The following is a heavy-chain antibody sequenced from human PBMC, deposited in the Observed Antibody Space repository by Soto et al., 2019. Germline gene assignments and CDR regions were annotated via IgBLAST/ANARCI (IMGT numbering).Heavy chain of an antibody. CDR1: GDSISSYH. Sequence: QVHLQESGPGLVKPSETLSLTCTVSGDSISSYHWNWIRETPGKGLEWIGYFFYSGSTNSYYNPSPNSRVIISGDTSRNQFSLRLSSVTAADTAVYYCVRAKYDSSGYYGLYYFDYWGHGTLVTVSS. CDR2: FFYSGST. V-gene: IGHV4-59*01. J-gene: IGHJ4*01. CDR3: VRAKYDSSGYYGLYYFDY. D-gene: IGHD3-22*01.